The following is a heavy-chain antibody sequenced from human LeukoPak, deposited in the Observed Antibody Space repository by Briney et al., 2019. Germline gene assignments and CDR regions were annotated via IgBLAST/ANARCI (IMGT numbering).Heavy chain of an antibody. D-gene: IGHD6-6*01. CDR1: GGSFSGYY. CDR2: IYYSGST. CDR3: ARTPIEYSSSLGYYYYGMDV. Sequence: SETLSLTCAVYGGSFSGYYWSWIRQPPGKGLEWIGSIYYSGSTYYNPSPKSRVTISVDTSKNQFSLKLSSVTAADTAVYYCARTPIEYSSSLGYYYYGMDVWGQGTTVTVSS. V-gene: IGHV4-34*01. J-gene: IGHJ6*02.